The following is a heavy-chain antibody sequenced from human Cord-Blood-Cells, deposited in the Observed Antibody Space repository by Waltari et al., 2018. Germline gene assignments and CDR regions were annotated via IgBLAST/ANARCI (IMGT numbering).Heavy chain of an antibody. CDR2: INHSGTT. Sequence: QAQLQQGGAGLLKPPETPSLTCAVYGGSFSGYCGCWIRQPPGEGLAWIGEINHSGTTDTSPPPSSRATISVDTSKNQFSLKLSSVTAADTAVYYCARGGPGDNWFDPWGQGTLVTVSS. V-gene: IGHV4-34*04. CDR3: ARGGPGDNWFDP. J-gene: IGHJ5*02. CDR1: GGSFSGYC. D-gene: IGHD3-16*01.